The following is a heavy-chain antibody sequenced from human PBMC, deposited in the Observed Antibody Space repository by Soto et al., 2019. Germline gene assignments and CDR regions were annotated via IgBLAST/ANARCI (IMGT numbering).Heavy chain of an antibody. CDR1: GYSISSGYY. V-gene: IGHV4-38-2*01. J-gene: IGHJ4*02. D-gene: IGHD6-13*01. CDR3: AWSSSFTPFDY. Sequence: PSETLSLTCAVSGYSISSGYYWGLIRQPPGKGLEWIGSIYHSGSTYYNPSLKSRVTISVDTSKNQFSLKLSSVTAADTAVYYCAWSSSFTPFDYWGQGTLVTVSS. CDR2: IYHSGST.